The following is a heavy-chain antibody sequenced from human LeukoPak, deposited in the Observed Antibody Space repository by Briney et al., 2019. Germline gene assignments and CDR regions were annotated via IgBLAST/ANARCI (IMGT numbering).Heavy chain of an antibody. CDR1: GGSISSYY. J-gene: IGHJ3*02. V-gene: IGHV4-59*01. CDR3: TRETRLHSGGYSNDAFDI. D-gene: IGHD1-26*01. CDR2: ISYSGST. Sequence: SETLSLTCTVSGGSISSYYWSWIRQPPGKGLEWIGYISYSGSTDYNPSLKSRVTISLDTSKNQFSLRLSSVTSADTAVDYCTRETRLHSGGYSNDAFDIWGQGTMVTVSS.